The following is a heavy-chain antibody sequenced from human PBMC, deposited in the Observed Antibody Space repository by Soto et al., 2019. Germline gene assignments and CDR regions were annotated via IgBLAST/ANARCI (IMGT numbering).Heavy chain of an antibody. CDR3: SKDGRGSGSHYSSFGY. V-gene: IGHV3-53*01. D-gene: IGHD3-10*01. CDR1: GFTVGNNY. Sequence: EVQLVESGGGLIQPGGSLKLSCAASGFTVGNNYMSWVRQAPGKGLEWVSLIYSTGTTKYADSVKGRFTVSRDNAKNTMYLQMNSLGAEDTAVYYWSKDGRGSGSHYSSFGYWGQGTLVTVSS. CDR2: IYSTGTT. J-gene: IGHJ4*02.